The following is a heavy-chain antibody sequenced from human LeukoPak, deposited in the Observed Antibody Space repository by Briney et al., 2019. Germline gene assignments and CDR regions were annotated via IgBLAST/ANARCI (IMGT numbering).Heavy chain of an antibody. CDR3: AKESITIFGVVSRRHLDY. J-gene: IGHJ4*02. D-gene: IGHD3-3*01. V-gene: IGHV3-30*02. CDR1: GFTFSSYG. CDR2: IRYDGSNK. Sequence: GGSLRLSCAASGFTFSSYGMHWVRQAPGKGLEWVAFIRYDGSNKYYADSVKARFTISRDNSKNTLYLQMNSLRAEDTAVYYCAKESITIFGVVSRRHLDYWGQGTLVTVSS.